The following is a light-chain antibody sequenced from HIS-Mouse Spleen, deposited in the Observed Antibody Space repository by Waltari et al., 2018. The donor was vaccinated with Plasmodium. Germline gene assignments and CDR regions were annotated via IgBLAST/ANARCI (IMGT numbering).Light chain of an antibody. CDR3: QQYNSYSWT. CDR2: KAS. V-gene: IGKV1-5*03. J-gene: IGKJ1*01. CDR1: PSISSR. Sequence: DIQMTQSPSTLSASVGDRVTITCRASPSISSRLAWYQQKPGKAPNLLIYKASSLESGVPTRFSVSGSGTDFTLTSSSLQPDDFATYYCQQYNSYSWTFGQGTKVEIK.